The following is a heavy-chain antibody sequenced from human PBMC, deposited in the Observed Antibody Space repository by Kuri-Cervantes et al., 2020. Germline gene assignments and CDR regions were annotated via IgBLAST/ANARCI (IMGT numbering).Heavy chain of an antibody. Sequence: ASVKVSCKASGYTFTGYYMHWVRQAPGQGLEWMGWINPNSGGTNYAQKFQGRVTMTRDTSISTAYMELSRLRSEDTAVYYCASSAGRREYYGMDVWGQGTTVTVSS. J-gene: IGHJ6*02. CDR1: GYTFTGYY. D-gene: IGHD1-26*01. V-gene: IGHV1-2*02. CDR2: INPNSGGT. CDR3: ASSAGRREYYGMDV.